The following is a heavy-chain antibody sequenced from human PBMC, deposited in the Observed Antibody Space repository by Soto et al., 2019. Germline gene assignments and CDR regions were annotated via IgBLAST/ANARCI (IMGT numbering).Heavy chain of an antibody. V-gene: IGHV1-69*01. Sequence: QAQLVQSGAEVKKPGSSVKVSCKASGGTFSSYAISWVRQAPGQGLEWMGGIIPIFGTANYAQKFQGRVTITADESTSTAYMELSSLRSEDTAVYYCARSHPRVYCSGGSCYDYYYYGMDVWGQGTTVTVSS. CDR3: ARSHPRVYCSGGSCYDYYYYGMDV. CDR2: IIPIFGTA. J-gene: IGHJ6*02. D-gene: IGHD2-15*01. CDR1: GGTFSSYA.